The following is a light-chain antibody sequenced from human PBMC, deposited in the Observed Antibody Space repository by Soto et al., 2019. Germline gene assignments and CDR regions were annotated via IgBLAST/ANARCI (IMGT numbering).Light chain of an antibody. J-gene: IGLJ2*01. CDR1: SSNIGAGYD. CDR2: GNS. V-gene: IGLV1-40*01. Sequence: QSALTQPPSVSGAPGQRVTISCTGSSSNIGAGYDVHWYQQLPGTAPKLLIYGNSNRPSGVLDRFSGSKSGTSASLAITGVQAEDEADYYCQSYDSSLSGVVFGGGTKLTVL. CDR3: QSYDSSLSGVV.